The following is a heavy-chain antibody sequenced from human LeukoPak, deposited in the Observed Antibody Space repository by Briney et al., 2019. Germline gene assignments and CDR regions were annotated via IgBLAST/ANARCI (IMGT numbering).Heavy chain of an antibody. CDR2: IYSGGCT. J-gene: IGHJ3*02. CDR1: GFTGISDH. D-gene: IGHD1-26*01. CDR3: ARGQSYYVAFDI. V-gene: IGHV3-53*03. Sequence: PGGSLRLSCAASGFTGISDHMSWIRPPPGKGLDWLSVIYSGGCTNYADFVKGRFSISRDNSKNALHLQMKILRVEDTAVYYCARGQSYYVAFDIWGQGTMVTVSS.